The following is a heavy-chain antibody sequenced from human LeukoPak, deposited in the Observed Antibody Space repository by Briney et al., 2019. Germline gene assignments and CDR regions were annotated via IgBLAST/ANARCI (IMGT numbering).Heavy chain of an antibody. D-gene: IGHD3-16*01. CDR2: ISYSGST. Sequence: SETLSLTCTGSGGSISSFYWSWIRQPPGKGLECIGYISYSGSTNYNPSLKSRVTISVDTSKNQFSLKLGSVTAADTAVYYCARYGGYYFDYWGQGTLVTVSS. V-gene: IGHV4-59*08. CDR1: GGSISSFY. J-gene: IGHJ4*02. CDR3: ARYGGYYFDY.